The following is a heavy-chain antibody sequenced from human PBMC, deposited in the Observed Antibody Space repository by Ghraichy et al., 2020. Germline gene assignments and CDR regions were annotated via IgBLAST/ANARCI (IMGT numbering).Heavy chain of an antibody. CDR3: AKRDDYGDY. Sequence: GGSLRLSCAASGFTFSNYAMTWVRQAPGKGLEWVSGINNYGSSTYYADSVKGRFTVSRDNSKNTVYLQMNSLRAEDTAVYYCAKRDDYGDYWGQGTLVTVSS. CDR1: GFTFSNYA. CDR2: INNYGSST. V-gene: IGHV3-23*01. J-gene: IGHJ4*02.